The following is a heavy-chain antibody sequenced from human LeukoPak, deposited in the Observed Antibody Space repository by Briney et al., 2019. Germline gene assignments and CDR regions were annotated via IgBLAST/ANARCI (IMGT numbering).Heavy chain of an antibody. V-gene: IGHV3-23*01. J-gene: IGHJ4*02. CDR1: GFTFSTYE. D-gene: IGHD6-19*01. Sequence: PGGSLRLSCAASGFTFSTYEMNWVRQAPGKGLEWVSAISGSGGSTSSADSVKGRFTISRDNSKNTLYLQMNSLRAEDTAVYYCAKRDSSGSLPRLFDYWGQGTLVTVSS. CDR3: AKRDSSGSLPRLFDY. CDR2: ISGSGGST.